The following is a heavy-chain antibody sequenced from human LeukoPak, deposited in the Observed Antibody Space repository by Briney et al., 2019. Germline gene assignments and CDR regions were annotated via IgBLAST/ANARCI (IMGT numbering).Heavy chain of an antibody. CDR2: IYYSGRT. J-gene: IGHJ5*02. Sequence: SETLSLTCTVSGDSINDYYWGWIRQPPGKGLEWIGYIYYSGRTKYNPSLQSRVTISVDTSKNQFSLKLSSVTAADTAVYYCARRRAEGGSNGHYNWFDPWGQGTLVTVCS. V-gene: IGHV4-59*08. CDR3: ARRRAEGGSNGHYNWFDP. D-gene: IGHD6-13*01. CDR1: GDSINDYY.